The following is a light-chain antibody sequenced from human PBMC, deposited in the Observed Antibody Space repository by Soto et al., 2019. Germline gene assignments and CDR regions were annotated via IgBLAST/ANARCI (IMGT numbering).Light chain of an antibody. Sequence: TQSPSTLSASVGDRVTITCRASQTINNKLAWYQHKPGQAPRLLIFGTSSRATGIPDRFSGSGSGTDFTLSISRLEPEDFAVYYCQQYASSPLLTFGGGTKVEIK. J-gene: IGKJ4*01. CDR3: QQYASSPLLT. CDR2: GTS. CDR1: QTINNK. V-gene: IGKV3-20*01.